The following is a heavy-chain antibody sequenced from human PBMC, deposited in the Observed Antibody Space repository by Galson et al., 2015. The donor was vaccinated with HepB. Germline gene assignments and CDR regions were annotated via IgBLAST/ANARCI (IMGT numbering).Heavy chain of an antibody. D-gene: IGHD2-2*01. CDR3: AKIKYQLLFWFYF. V-gene: IGHV3-23*01. CDR1: GFTFSSYA. J-gene: IGHJ5*01. Sequence: SLRLSCAASGFTFSSYAMSWVRQAPGKGLEWVSAISGSGDSTYYADSVKGRFTISRGNSKNTLYLQMNSLRAEDTAVYYCAKIKYQLLFWFYFWGQGTLVTVSS. CDR2: ISGSGDST.